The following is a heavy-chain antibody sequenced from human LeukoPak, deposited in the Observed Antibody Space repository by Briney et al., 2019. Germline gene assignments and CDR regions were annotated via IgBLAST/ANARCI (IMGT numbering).Heavy chain of an antibody. J-gene: IGHJ6*03. CDR2: IYTTGST. CDR3: TRGESHYYYYMDV. V-gene: IGHV4-61*02. Sequence: TLSLTCTVSGGSISSGNYYWSWIRQPAGRGLEWIGRIYTTGSTNHNPSLKSRVTISVDTSKNQFSLRLNSVTAADTAVYYCTRGESHYYYYMDVWGKGTTVTVSS. CDR1: GGSISSGNYY. D-gene: IGHD3-10*01.